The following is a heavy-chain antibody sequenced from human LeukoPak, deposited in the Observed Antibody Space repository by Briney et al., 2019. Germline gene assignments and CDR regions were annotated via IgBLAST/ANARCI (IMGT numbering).Heavy chain of an antibody. CDR3: ARVYGYSYGSLDY. D-gene: IGHD5-18*01. CDR2: ISGSGGST. CDR1: GFTFSSYW. Sequence: GGSLRLSCAASGFTFSSYWMHWVRQAPGKGLVWVSAISGSGGSTYYADSVKGRFTISRDNAKNSLYLQMNSLRAEDTAVYYCARVYGYSYGSLDYWGQGTLVTVSS. J-gene: IGHJ4*02. V-gene: IGHV3-21*01.